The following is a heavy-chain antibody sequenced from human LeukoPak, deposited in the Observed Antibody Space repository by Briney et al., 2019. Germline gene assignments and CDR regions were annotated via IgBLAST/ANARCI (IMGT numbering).Heavy chain of an antibody. CDR2: IIPIFGTA. CDR1: GGTFSSYA. D-gene: IGHD3-22*01. Sequence: SVKVSCKASGGTFSSYAISWVRQAPGQGLEWMGGIIPIFGTANYAQKFQGRVTITTDESTSTAYMELSSLRSEDTAVYYCARDPTYYYDSSGYREGYHFDYWGQGTLVTVSS. CDR3: ARDPTYYYDSSGYREGYHFDY. J-gene: IGHJ4*02. V-gene: IGHV1-69*05.